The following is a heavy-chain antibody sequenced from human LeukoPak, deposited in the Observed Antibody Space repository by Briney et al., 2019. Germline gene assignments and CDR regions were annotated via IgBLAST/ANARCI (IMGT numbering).Heavy chain of an antibody. CDR1: GGSISSTSYY. Sequence: PSETLSLTCIVSGGSISSTSYYWGWIRQPPGKGLEWIGTIYFSGTTYYNPSLKSRVTISVDTSKNQFSLKLSSVTAADTAVYYCARLVVPAAMGHGLDYWGREPWSPSPQ. CDR3: ARLVVPAAMGHGLDY. CDR2: IYFSGTT. J-gene: IGHJ4*02. D-gene: IGHD2-2*01. V-gene: IGHV4-39*01.